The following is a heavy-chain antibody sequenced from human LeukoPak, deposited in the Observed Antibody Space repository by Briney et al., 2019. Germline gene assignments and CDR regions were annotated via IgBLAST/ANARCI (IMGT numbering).Heavy chain of an antibody. V-gene: IGHV3-33*01. CDR2: IWYDGSNK. D-gene: IGHD6-13*01. J-gene: IGHJ4*02. CDR1: GFTFSSYG. Sequence: GGPLRLSCAASGFTFSSYGMHWVRQAPGKGLEWVAVIWYDGSNKYYADSVKGRFTISRDNSKNTLYLQMNSLRAEDTAVYYCARDGGIAAAVVYYFDYWGQGALVTVSS. CDR3: ARDGGIAAAVVYYFDY.